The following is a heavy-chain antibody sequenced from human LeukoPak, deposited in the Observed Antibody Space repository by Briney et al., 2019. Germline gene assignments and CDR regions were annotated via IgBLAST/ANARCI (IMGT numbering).Heavy chain of an antibody. V-gene: IGHV1-3*01. J-gene: IGHJ5*02. CDR2: INAGNGNT. CDR1: GYTFTSYA. Sequence: ASVKVSCKASGYTFTSYAMHWVRQAPGQGLEWMGWINAGNGNTKYSQKFQGRVTITRDTSASTAYMELSSLRSEDTAVYYCARPSYYYGSGSYLYWFDPWGQGTLVTVSS. D-gene: IGHD3-10*01. CDR3: ARPSYYYGSGSYLYWFDP.